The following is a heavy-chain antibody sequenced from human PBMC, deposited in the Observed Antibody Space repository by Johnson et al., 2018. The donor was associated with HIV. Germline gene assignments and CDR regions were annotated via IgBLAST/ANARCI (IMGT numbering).Heavy chain of an antibody. J-gene: IGHJ3*02. V-gene: IGHV3-30*03. CDR1: GFTFTNYG. D-gene: IGHD4-11*01. CDR3: ARAILDYSNYEDAFDI. Sequence: QVQLVESGGGVVQPGRSLRLSCAASGFTFTNYGMHWVRQAPGKGLQWVAVMSYDGSTTYYADSVKGRITISRDNSKNTLYLQMNSLRAEDTAMYYCARAILDYSNYEDAFDIWGQGTMVIVSS. CDR2: MSYDGSTT.